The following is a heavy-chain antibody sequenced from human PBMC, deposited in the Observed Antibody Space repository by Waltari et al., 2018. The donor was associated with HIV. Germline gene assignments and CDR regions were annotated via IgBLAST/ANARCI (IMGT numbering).Heavy chain of an antibody. V-gene: IGHV1-18*01. D-gene: IGHD2-15*01. CDR2: LSYSNINT. CDR1: GYTFSSYG. Sequence: QFQLVQSGAEVKRPGASVKVSCKTSGYTFSSYGISWVRQAPGQGLEWMGWLSYSNINTKYAQNFLGRVTMTTDATTNTAYLELKSLRSDDTAVYYCVKEGYCSGGSCYSGSLDIWGQGTKVTVSS. CDR3: VKEGYCSGGSCYSGSLDI. J-gene: IGHJ3*02.